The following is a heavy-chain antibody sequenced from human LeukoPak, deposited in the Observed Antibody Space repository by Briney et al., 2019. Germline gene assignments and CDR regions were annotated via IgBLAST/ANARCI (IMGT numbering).Heavy chain of an antibody. CDR3: AKESSIRTFDC. D-gene: IGHD3-10*01. V-gene: IGHV3-23*01. Sequence: GGSVRLSCAASGFTFSRHAMSWVRQAPGKGLEWVSGITVSDDITSYADSVKGRFTISRDNSKNTLFLQMNSLRAGDTSLYYCAKESSIRTFDCWGQGTLVTVSS. CDR2: ITVSDDIT. CDR1: GFTFSRHA. J-gene: IGHJ4*02.